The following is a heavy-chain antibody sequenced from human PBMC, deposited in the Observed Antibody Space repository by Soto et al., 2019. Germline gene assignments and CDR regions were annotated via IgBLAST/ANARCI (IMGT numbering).Heavy chain of an antibody. V-gene: IGHV1-69*06. J-gene: IGHJ4*02. CDR2: IIPIFGTA. CDR1: GGTFSSYA. Sequence: SVKVSCKASGGTFSSYAISWVRQAPGQGLEWMGGIIPIFGTANYAQKFQGRVTITADKSTSTAYMELSSLRSEDTAVYYCASLVGATAYDFDYWGQGTLVTVSS. CDR3: ASLVGATAYDFDY. D-gene: IGHD1-26*01.